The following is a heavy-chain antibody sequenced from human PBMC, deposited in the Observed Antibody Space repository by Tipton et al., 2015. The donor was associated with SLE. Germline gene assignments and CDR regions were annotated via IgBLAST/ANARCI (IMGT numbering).Heavy chain of an antibody. CDR3: ATQGAGTTGSDY. D-gene: IGHD1-1*01. J-gene: IGHJ3*01. CDR2: IYSGGST. Sequence: GSLRLSCAASGFTFSSYGMHWVRQAPGKGLEWVSVIYSGGSTYYADSVKGRFTISRDNSKNTLYLQMNSLRAEDTAVYYCATQGAGTTGSDYWGQGTMVTVSS. V-gene: IGHV3-NL1*01. CDR1: GFTFSSYG.